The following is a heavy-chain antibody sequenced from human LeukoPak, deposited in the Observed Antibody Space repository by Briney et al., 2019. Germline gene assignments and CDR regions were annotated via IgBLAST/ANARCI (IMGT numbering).Heavy chain of an antibody. Sequence: GGSRRLPGEASGFTFRGLAFHWFGKPPGRGRNGVTFIRTDGSNKYYAESVKGRFTISRDNAKNSLYLQMNSLRAEDTAVYYCAELGITMIGGVWGKGTTVTISS. CDR1: GFTFRGLA. CDR3: AELGITMIGGV. J-gene: IGHJ6*04. CDR2: IRTDGSNK. D-gene: IGHD3-10*02. V-gene: IGHV3-30*02.